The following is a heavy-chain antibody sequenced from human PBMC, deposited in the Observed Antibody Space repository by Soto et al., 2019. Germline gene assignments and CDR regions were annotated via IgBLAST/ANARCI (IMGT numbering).Heavy chain of an antibody. J-gene: IGHJ4*02. CDR1: GGSISSYY. Sequence: QVQLQESGPGLVKPSETLSLTCTVSGGSISSYYWSWIRQPPGKGLEWIGYIYYSGSTDYDPSLKSRVTISLDTSENQFSLKLSSVTAADTAVYYCARRWGTYFDFWGQGTLVTVSS. V-gene: IGHV4-59*01. CDR3: ARRWGTYFDF. CDR2: IYYSGST. D-gene: IGHD7-27*01.